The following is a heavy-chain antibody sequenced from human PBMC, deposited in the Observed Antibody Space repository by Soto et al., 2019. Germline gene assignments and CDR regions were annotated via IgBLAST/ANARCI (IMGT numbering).Heavy chain of an antibody. D-gene: IGHD6-19*01. CDR3: ARERAVGLYLDD. V-gene: IGHV1-18*04. CDR1: GDTFTNLG. CDR2: ISAFNGNT. Sequence: QVQLLQSGPEVKKPGTSVKVSCKASGDTFTNLGISWVRQAPGQGLEWMGWISAFNGNTNYAQKFQGRVTMTTETSTRTLYMELRSLRSDDTAVYYCARERAVGLYLDDWGRGTLVTVSS. J-gene: IGHJ4*02.